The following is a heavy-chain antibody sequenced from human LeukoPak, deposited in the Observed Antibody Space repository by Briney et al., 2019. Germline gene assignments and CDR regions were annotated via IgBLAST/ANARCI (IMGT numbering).Heavy chain of an antibody. V-gene: IGHV3-7*03. CDR1: GFTFSSYW. Sequence: GSLRLSCAASGFTFSSYWMSWGRQAPGKGLEWVANIKQDGSEKYYVDSVKGGFTISRDNAKNSLYLQMNSLRAEDTAVYYCARDSPWRDYHDYWGQGTLVTVSS. J-gene: IGHJ4*02. CDR2: IKQDGSEK. CDR3: ARDSPWRDYHDY.